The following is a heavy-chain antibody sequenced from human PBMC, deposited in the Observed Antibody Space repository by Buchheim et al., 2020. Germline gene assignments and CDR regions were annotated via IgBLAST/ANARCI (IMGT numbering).Heavy chain of an antibody. J-gene: IGHJ5*02. CDR2: ISGSGGST. CDR3: AKSGADIAAAGTVLWFDP. Sequence: EVQLLEPGGGLVQPGGSLRLSCAASGFTFSSYAMSWVRQAPGKGLEWVSAISGSGGSTYYADSVKGRFTISRDNSKNTLYLQMNSLRAEDTAVYYCAKSGADIAAAGTVLWFDPWGQGTL. V-gene: IGHV3-23*01. CDR1: GFTFSSYA. D-gene: IGHD6-13*01.